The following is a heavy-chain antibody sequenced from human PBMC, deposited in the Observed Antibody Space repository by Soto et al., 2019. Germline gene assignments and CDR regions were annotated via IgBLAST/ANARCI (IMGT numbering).Heavy chain of an antibody. CDR1: GFTFSSYA. V-gene: IGHV3-23*01. J-gene: IGHJ4*02. CDR3: AKVWRYCSGGSCYSEFDY. CDR2: ISGSGGST. Sequence: EVQLLESGGGLVQPGGSLRLSCAASGFTFSSYAMSWVRQAPGKGLEWVSAISGSGGSTYYADSVKGRFTISRDNCKNTLYLQMNSLRAEDTAVYYCAKVWRYCSGGSCYSEFDYWGQGTLVTVSS. D-gene: IGHD2-15*01.